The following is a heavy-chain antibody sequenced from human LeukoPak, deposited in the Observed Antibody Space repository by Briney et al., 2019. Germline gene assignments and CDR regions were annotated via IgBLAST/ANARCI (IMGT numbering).Heavy chain of an antibody. J-gene: IGHJ6*03. D-gene: IGHD5-18*01. CDR3: AKRGYSSDFHYYYYMDV. V-gene: IGHV1-8*01. Sequence: ASVKVSCKASGYTSTSYDINWVRQATGQGLEWMRWMNPNSGNTGYAQKFQGRVTMTRNTSISTAYMELSSLRSEDTAVYYCAKRGYSSDFHYYYYMDVWGKGTTVTVSS. CDR2: MNPNSGNT. CDR1: GYTSTSYD.